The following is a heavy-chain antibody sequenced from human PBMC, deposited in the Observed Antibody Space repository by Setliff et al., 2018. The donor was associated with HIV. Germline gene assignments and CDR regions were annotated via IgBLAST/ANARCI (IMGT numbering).Heavy chain of an antibody. CDR1: GGSMSSYY. J-gene: IGHJ4*02. Sequence: SETLSLTCTVSGGSMSSYYWSWIRQPPGKGLEWIGSIYYTGSTDYNPSLMSRVTISLDTPKNQFSLKLNSVIAADTAVYYCARNRVPSPLWGQGTLVTVSS. CDR2: IYYTGST. CDR3: ARNRVPSPL. V-gene: IGHV4-59*01.